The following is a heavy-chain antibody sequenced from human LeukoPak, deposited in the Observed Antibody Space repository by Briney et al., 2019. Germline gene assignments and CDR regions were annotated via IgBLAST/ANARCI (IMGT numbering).Heavy chain of an antibody. CDR2: IYPYSGDT. CDR1: RYTDDY. D-gene: IGHD6-6*01. CDR3: ARNRNSGSSLDI. V-gene: IGHV1-2*02. Sequence: ASVRVSCKASRYTDDYMHWVRQAPGQGLEWMGWIYPYSGDTNYAQNFQGRVTMTRDTSISTAYMELSSLKSDDTAVYYCARNRNSGSSLDIWGQGTMLTVSS. J-gene: IGHJ3*02.